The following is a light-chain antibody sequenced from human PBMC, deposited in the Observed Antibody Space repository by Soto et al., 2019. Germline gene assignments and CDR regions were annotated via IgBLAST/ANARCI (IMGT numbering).Light chain of an antibody. Sequence: DLQMTQSPSSLSASVGDRVTITCRASQDIFTYLNWYQQKPGKAPNLLIYATSSLQTGVPSRFSGSGSGTDFTLTISSLEPEDFATYYCQQSFRIPRTFGQGTKVEIK. V-gene: IGKV1-39*01. CDR2: ATS. J-gene: IGKJ1*01. CDR3: QQSFRIPRT. CDR1: QDIFTY.